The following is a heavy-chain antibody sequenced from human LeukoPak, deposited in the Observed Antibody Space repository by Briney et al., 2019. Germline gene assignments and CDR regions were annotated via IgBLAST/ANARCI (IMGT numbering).Heavy chain of an antibody. V-gene: IGHV5-51*01. J-gene: IGHJ6*02. CDR1: GYSFTSYW. CDR2: IYPGDSDT. D-gene: IGHD6-13*01. CDR3: ARQYGGAAGTWDPYYYYGMDV. Sequence: PGESLKISCKGSGYSFTSYWIGWVRQMPGKGLEWMGIIYPGDSDTGYSPSFQGQVTISADKSISTAYLQWSSLKASDTAMYYCARQYGGAAGTWDPYYYYGMDVWGQGTTVTVSS.